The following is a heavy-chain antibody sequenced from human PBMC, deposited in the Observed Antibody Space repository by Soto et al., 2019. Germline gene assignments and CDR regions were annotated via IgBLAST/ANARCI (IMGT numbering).Heavy chain of an antibody. CDR3: ATALGTSGWFDY. D-gene: IGHD6-19*01. J-gene: IGHJ4*02. Sequence: QVHLVQSGAEVKRPGASVKVSCKASAYTSTLYGSTWVRQAPGQGLEWMGWIRAHNGETKFARKFQDRVTMTTDPSSSTVFMDLRTLTSDDTAVYYCATALGTSGWFDYWGQGTLVTVPS. CDR1: AYTSTLYG. CDR2: IRAHNGET. V-gene: IGHV1-18*01.